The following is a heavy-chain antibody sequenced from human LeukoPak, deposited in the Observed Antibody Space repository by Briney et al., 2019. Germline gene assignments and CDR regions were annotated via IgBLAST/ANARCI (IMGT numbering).Heavy chain of an antibody. CDR3: ASQTYDFWSGYYLSPYDY. J-gene: IGHJ4*02. CDR1: GFTVSSNY. V-gene: IGHV3-66*04. CDR2: IYSGGST. D-gene: IGHD3-3*01. Sequence: GGSLRLSCAASGFTVSSNYMSWVRQAPVKGLEWVSVIYSGGSTYYADSVKGRFTISRDNSKNTLYLQMNSLRAEDTAVYYCASQTYDFWSGYYLSPYDYWGQGTLVTVSS.